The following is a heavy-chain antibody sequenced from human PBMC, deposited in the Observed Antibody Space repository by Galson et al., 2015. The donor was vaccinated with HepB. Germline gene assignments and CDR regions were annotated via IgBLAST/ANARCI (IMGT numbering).Heavy chain of an antibody. V-gene: IGHV3-21*01. CDR3: TRKIYALGQVVVVPAAFDF. CDR2: ISSSSGYI. CDR1: GFTFSTYT. J-gene: IGHJ4*02. Sequence: SLRLSCAASGFTFSTYTLNWVRQAPGQGLEWVASISSSSGYIYYADSVRGRFTISRDNAKDSLYLHLNRLRAEDTALYYCTRKIYALGQVVVVPAAFDFWGQGTLVTVSS. D-gene: IGHD2-2*01.